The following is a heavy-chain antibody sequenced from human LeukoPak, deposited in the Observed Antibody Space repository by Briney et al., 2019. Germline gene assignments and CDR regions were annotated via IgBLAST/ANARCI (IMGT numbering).Heavy chain of an antibody. D-gene: IGHD3-10*01. CDR1: GFTFSSYD. CDR2: IGTAGDT. V-gene: IGHV3-13*01. Sequence: PGGSPRLSCAASGFTFSSYDMHWVRQAAGKGLEWVSGIGTAGDTYYPGSVRGRFTISRENAKNSFFLQMNGLSAGDTAVYYCARGGYFGSGPMDVWGQGTTVTVSS. J-gene: IGHJ6*02. CDR3: ARGGYFGSGPMDV.